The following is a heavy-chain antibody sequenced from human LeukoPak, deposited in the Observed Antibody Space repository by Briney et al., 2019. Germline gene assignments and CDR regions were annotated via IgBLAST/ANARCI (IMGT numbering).Heavy chain of an antibody. D-gene: IGHD3-10*01. CDR1: GYSISSGYY. CDR3: ARVLLRFGELLFQGWFDP. V-gene: IGHV4-38-2*02. J-gene: IGHJ5*02. Sequence: SETLSLTCTVSGYSISSGYYWGWIRQPPGKGLEWIGTIYHSGSTYYNPSLKSRVTISVDTSKNQFSLKLNSVTAADTAVYYCARVLLRFGELLFQGWFDPWGQGTLVTVSS. CDR2: IYHSGST.